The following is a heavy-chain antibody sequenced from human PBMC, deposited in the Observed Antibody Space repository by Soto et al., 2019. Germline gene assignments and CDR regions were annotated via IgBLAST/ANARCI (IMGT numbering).Heavy chain of an antibody. CDR2: ISGRTRDT. CDR3: ATQDFRGTTGTP. CDR1: GFAFNTFA. Sequence: EVQLLESGGGLVQPGGSLRLSCAASGFAFNTFAMGWVRQDPGKGLEWVSLISGRTRDTYYADSVKGRFTISRDNSKNPLYRKMKSLGVEDTAVYYCATQDFRGTTGTPWGQGTLVTVSS. J-gene: IGHJ4*02. D-gene: IGHD1-1*01. V-gene: IGHV3-23*01.